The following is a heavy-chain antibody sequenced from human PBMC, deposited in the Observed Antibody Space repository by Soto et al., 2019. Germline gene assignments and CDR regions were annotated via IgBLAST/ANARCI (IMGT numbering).Heavy chain of an antibody. J-gene: IGHJ6*02. CDR1: GYSFTSYW. CDR2: IDPSDSYT. D-gene: IGHD6-6*01. Sequence: GESLKISCKGSGYSFTSYWISWVRQMPGKGLEWMGRIDPSDSYTNYSPSFQGHVTISADKSISTAYLQWSSLKAWDTAMYYCEYSSSSAEHYYGMDVWGQGTTVTVSS. CDR3: EYSSSSAEHYYGMDV. V-gene: IGHV5-10-1*01.